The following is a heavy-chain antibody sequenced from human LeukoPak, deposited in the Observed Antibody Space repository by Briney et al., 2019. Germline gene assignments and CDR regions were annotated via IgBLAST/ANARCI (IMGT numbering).Heavy chain of an antibody. V-gene: IGHV4-39*07. J-gene: IGHJ6*03. CDR2: IHYSGST. D-gene: IGHD2-15*01. Sequence: PSETLSLTCTVSGGSISSSSYYWAWIRQPPGKGLEWIGSIHYSGSTYYNPSLKSRVTISVDTSKNQFSLKLSSVTAADTAVYYCARGYCSGGSCYSYYYYSYMDVWGKGTTVTVSS. CDR3: ARGYCSGGSCYSYYYYSYMDV. CDR1: GGSISSSSYY.